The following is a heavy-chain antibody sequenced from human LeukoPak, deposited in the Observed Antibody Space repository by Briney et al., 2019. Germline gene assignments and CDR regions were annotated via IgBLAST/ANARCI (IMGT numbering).Heavy chain of an antibody. CDR3: ARDLAVAGTNYFDF. CDR2: VLHSGST. CDR1: GDSISTNEW. J-gene: IGHJ4*02. Sequence: KPSETLSLTCSVSGDSISTNEWWSWVRQPPGKGLEWIGEVLHSGSTNYNPSLKSRVTISIDKSKNQFSLEVTSVTAADTAIYYCARDLAVAGTNYFDFWGQGVLVTASS. D-gene: IGHD6-19*01. V-gene: IGHV4-4*02.